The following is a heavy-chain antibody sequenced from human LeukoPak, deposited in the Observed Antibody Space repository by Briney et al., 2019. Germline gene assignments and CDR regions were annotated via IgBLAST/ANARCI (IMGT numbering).Heavy chain of an antibody. V-gene: IGHV1-69*01. D-gene: IGHD5-24*01. CDR1: RGTFNNYA. CDR2: IIPIFGTA. CDR3: ARSGEIATAHWFFDL. J-gene: IGHJ2*01. Sequence: ASVKVSCKTSRGTFNNYAINWVRQAPGQGLEWMGGIIPIFGTANYAQNFQGRVTITADESTTTAYLELSGLRSEDTAVYYCARSGEIATAHWFFDLWGRGTLVTVSS.